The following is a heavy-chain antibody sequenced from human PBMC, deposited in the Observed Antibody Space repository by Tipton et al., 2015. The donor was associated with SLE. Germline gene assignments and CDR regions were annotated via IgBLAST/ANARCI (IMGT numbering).Heavy chain of an antibody. D-gene: IGHD6-6*01. J-gene: IGHJ3*02. Sequence: LRLSCTVSGGSISSSSYYWDWIRQPPGEGLEWIGIIYYSGSTYYNPSLKGRVTISVDTSKNQFSLKLSSVTAADTTVYYCATHEGYSSSTPDIWGQGTMLTVSS. V-gene: IGHV4-39*07. CDR2: IYYSGST. CDR3: ATHEGYSSSTPDI. CDR1: GGSISSSSYY.